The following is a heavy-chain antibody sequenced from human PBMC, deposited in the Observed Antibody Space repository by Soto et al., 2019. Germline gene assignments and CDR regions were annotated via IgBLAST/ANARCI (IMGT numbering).Heavy chain of an antibody. V-gene: IGHV3-23*01. CDR3: AKEVEYSSSWSDSEY. D-gene: IGHD6-13*01. CDR1: GFTFSSYA. J-gene: IGHJ4*02. Sequence: GGSLRLSCAASGFTFSSYAMSWVRQAPGKGLEWVSAISGSGGSTYYADSVKGRFTISRDNSKNTLYLQMNSLRAEDTAVYYYAKEVEYSSSWSDSEYWGQGTLVTVSS. CDR2: ISGSGGST.